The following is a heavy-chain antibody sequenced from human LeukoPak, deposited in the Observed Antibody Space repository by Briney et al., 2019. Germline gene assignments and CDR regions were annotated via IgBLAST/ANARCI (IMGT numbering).Heavy chain of an antibody. CDR1: GGSISSYY. CDR3: ARVALLWFGELNYFDY. D-gene: IGHD3-10*01. CDR2: INHSGST. V-gene: IGHV4-34*01. J-gene: IGHJ4*02. Sequence: SETLSLTCTVSGGSISSYYWSWIRQPPGKGLEWIGEINHSGSTNYNPSLKSRVTISVDTSKNQFSLKLSSVTAADTAVYYCARVALLWFGELNYFDYWGQGTLVTVSS.